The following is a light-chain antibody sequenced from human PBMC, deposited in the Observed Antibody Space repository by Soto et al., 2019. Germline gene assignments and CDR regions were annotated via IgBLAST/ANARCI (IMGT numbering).Light chain of an antibody. CDR2: GNS. CDR3: QSYDSTLSGVV. Sequence: QSVLTQPPSVSGAPGQRVTISCTGSSSNIGAGYDVHWYQQFPGTAPKLLIYGNSNRPSGVPDRFSGSKSGTSASLAITGLRAGDEADYYCQSYDSTLSGVVFGGGTRVTVL. J-gene: IGLJ2*01. V-gene: IGLV1-40*01. CDR1: SSNIGAGYD.